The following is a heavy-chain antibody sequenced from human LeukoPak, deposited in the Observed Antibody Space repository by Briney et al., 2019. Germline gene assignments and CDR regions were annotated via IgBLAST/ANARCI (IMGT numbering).Heavy chain of an antibody. CDR2: IYYSGST. CDR3: ARAPQVPAAIADAFDI. J-gene: IGHJ3*02. CDR1: GGYISSYY. D-gene: IGHD2-2*01. Sequence: ASETLSLTCSVSGGYISSYYWSWIRQPPGKGLEWIGYIYYSGSTNYNSSLKSRVTISVDTSKNQFSLKLSSVTAADTAVYYCARAPQVPAAIADAFDIWGQGTMVTVSS. V-gene: IGHV4-59*08.